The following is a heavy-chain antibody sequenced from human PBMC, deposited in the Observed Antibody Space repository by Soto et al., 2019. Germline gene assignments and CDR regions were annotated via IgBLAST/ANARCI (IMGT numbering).Heavy chain of an antibody. CDR1: RGTFTTDA. CDR2: IIPVFGPP. CDR3: ARGGHNSGWYRTFDS. J-gene: IGHJ4*02. D-gene: IGHD6-13*01. Sequence: QVQLVQSGAEVKKPGSSVSVSCKSSRGTFTTDAISWVRQAPGQGLEWMGVIIPVFGPPIYAQKFQGRVSITPDESTSTANLELSNLRSEDTAVYYCARGGHNSGWYRTFDSWGQGTLVTLSS. V-gene: IGHV1-69*01.